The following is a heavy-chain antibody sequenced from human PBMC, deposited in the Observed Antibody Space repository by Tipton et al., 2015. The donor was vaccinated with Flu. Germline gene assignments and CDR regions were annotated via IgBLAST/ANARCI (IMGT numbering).Heavy chain of an antibody. Sequence: QSGPEVKKPGESLKISCKGSGYSFTSYWISWVRQMPGKGLEWMGRIDPSDSYTNYSPSFQGHVTISADKSISTAYLQWSSLKASDPAMYYCARHPSGSYTSSVDYWGQGTLVTVSS. D-gene: IGHD1-26*01. CDR2: IDPSDSYT. V-gene: IGHV5-10-1*01. CDR1: GYSFTSYW. J-gene: IGHJ4*02. CDR3: ARHPSGSYTSSVDY.